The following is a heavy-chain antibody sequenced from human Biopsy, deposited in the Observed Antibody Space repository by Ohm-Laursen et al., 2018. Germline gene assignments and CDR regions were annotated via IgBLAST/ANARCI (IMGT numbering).Heavy chain of an antibody. CDR2: INQSGRT. CDR3: GNEVHGRDY. CDR1: GKTFSDYY. Sequence: TLSLTCEVYGKTFSDYYWSWIRQPPGKGLEWIGQINQSGRTNYNPSLKSRVNISADKSNNQFSLKLTSVTPADTAVYFCGNEVHGRDYWGLGALVTVSS. D-gene: IGHD2-15*01. V-gene: IGHV4-34*08. J-gene: IGHJ4*02.